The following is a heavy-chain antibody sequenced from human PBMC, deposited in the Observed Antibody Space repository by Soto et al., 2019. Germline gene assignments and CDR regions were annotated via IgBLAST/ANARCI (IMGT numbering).Heavy chain of an antibody. V-gene: IGHV3-21*01. CDR1: GFTFSSYS. Sequence: GGSLRLSCAASGFTFSSYSMNWVRQAPGKGLEWVSSISSSSSYIYYADSVKGRFTISRDNAKNSLYLQMNSLRAEDTAVYYCARDQVGFDAFDIWGQGTMVTVSS. J-gene: IGHJ3*02. D-gene: IGHD1-26*01. CDR3: ARDQVGFDAFDI. CDR2: ISSSSSYI.